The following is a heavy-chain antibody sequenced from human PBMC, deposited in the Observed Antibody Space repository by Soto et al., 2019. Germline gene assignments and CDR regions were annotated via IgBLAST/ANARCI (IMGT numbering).Heavy chain of an antibody. CDR3: ARDFRYADEELCDY. J-gene: IGHJ4*02. D-gene: IGHD1-1*01. CDR1: GGSILNGGHY. Sequence: PSETLSLTCTVSGGSILNGGHYWTWIRQHPGKGLEWIGRISFSGNTHYNPALKSRLTFSLDTAKNQFSLKLTSVTAADTAIYYCARDFRYADEELCDYWGQGTLVTVSS. V-gene: IGHV4-31*03. CDR2: ISFSGNT.